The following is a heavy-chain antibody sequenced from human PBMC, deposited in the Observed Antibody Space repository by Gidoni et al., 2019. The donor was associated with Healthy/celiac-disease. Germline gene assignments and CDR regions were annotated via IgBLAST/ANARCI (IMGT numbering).Heavy chain of an antibody. CDR2: IYYSGST. Sequence: QVQLQESGPGLVKPSQTLSLTCTVSGGSISSGGYYWSWIRQHPGKGLEWIGYIYYSGSTYYNPSLKSRVTISVDTSKNQFSLKLSSVTAADTAVYYCARDYYFGVVIMHPTGYFDLWGRGTLVTVSS. J-gene: IGHJ2*01. D-gene: IGHD3-3*01. CDR1: GGSISSGGYY. V-gene: IGHV4-31*03. CDR3: ARDYYFGVVIMHPTGYFDL.